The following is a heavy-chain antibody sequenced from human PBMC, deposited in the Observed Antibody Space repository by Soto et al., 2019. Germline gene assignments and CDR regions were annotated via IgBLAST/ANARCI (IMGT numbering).Heavy chain of an antibody. V-gene: IGHV4-39*01. CDR2: IYYSGST. Sequence: PSETLALTYTVSVGSISSSSYYHGWIRQPPGKGLEWIGSIYYSGSTYYNPSLKSRLTISVDTSKNQFSLKLSSVTAADTAVYYCATPTLDTKIDYWGQGTLVTVSS. J-gene: IGHJ4*02. CDR3: ATPTLDTKIDY. CDR1: VGSISSSSYY. D-gene: IGHD5-18*01.